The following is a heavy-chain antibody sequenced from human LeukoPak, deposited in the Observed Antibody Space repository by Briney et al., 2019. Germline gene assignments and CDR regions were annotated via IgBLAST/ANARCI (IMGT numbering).Heavy chain of an antibody. CDR3: AREGALTVTKDAFDI. D-gene: IGHD4-17*01. CDR2: ISSSGRSI. V-gene: IGHV3-48*03. J-gene: IGHJ3*02. CDR1: GFTFSSYE. Sequence: GGSLRLSCAASGFTFSSYEMNWVRQPPGKGLEWVSYISSSGRSIYYADSVKGRFTISRDNAKNSLYLQVNSLRAEDTAVYYCAREGALTVTKDAFDIWGQGTMVTVSS.